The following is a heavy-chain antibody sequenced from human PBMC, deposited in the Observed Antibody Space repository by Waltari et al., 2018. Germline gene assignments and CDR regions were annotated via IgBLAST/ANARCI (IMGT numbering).Heavy chain of an antibody. V-gene: IGHV3-30*18. D-gene: IGHD2-15*01. J-gene: IGHJ5*02. CDR1: GFYFSSYG. CDR2: IGHDGSLK. Sequence: QVQLEESGGGVVQPGRSLRLSCAASGFYFSSYGMHWVRQAPGKVLEWVAVIGHDGSLKYYADSVRGRFTISRDNSKNTLFLEMNSLRGEDTAVYYCAKENNDLLCVSWGQGTQVTVSS. CDR3: AKENNDLLCVS.